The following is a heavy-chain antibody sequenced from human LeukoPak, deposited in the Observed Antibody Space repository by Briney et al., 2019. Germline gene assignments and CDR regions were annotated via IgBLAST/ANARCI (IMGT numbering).Heavy chain of an antibody. CDR1: GFIFSSYG. J-gene: IGHJ4*02. Sequence: GTSLRLSCAASGFIFSSYGMHWVRQAPGKGLEWVAAISYDGSNKHYADSVKGRFTISRDNSKNTLYLQMNSLSAEDTAVYYCVTGYSSGRYGHFDYWGQGTLVTVSS. D-gene: IGHD6-19*01. CDR2: ISYDGSNK. CDR3: VTGYSSGRYGHFDY. V-gene: IGHV3-30*03.